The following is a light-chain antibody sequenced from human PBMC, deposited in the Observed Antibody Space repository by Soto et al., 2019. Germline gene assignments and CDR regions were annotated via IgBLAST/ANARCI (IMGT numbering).Light chain of an antibody. CDR3: ATRDSSLSGFV. Sequence: QSVLTQPPSMSAAPGQKVSVSCTGSSSNIGDNYVSWYQQLPGTAPKLLINENDKRPSGIPDRFSGSKSGTSATLGITGLQARDEADYYCATRDSSLSGFVFGPGTKLTVL. V-gene: IGLV1-51*02. CDR2: END. CDR1: SSNIGDNY. J-gene: IGLJ1*01.